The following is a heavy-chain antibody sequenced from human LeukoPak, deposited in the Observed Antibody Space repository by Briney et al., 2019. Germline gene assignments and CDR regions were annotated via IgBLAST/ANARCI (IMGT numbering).Heavy chain of an antibody. D-gene: IGHD1-26*01. CDR3: AKDRGSYPDY. V-gene: IGHV3-23*01. CDR1: GFTFSSYA. Sequence: GGSLRLSCAASGFTFSSYAMSWVRQAPGQGLEGVSAISGSGGSTYYADSVQGRFTISRDNSKNTLSLQMDSLRAEDTAVYYCAKDRGSYPDYWGQGTLVTVSS. CDR2: ISGSGGST. J-gene: IGHJ4*02.